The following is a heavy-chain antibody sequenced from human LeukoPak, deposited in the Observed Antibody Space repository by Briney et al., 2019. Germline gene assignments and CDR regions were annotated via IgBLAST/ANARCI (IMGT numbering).Heavy chain of an antibody. J-gene: IGHJ3*02. CDR2: IYTSGST. D-gene: IGHD2-15*01. V-gene: IGHV4-4*07. Sequence: SETLSLTCTVSGGSISSYYWSWIRQPAGKGLEWNGRIYTSGSTNYNPSLKSRVTMSVDTSKNQFSLKLSSVTAADTAVYYCASPVCSGGSCYRDAFDIWGQGTMVTVSS. CDR1: GGSISSYY. CDR3: ASPVCSGGSCYRDAFDI.